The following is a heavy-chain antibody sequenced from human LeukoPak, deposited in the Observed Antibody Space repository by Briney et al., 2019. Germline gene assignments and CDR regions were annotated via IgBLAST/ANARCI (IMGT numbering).Heavy chain of an antibody. D-gene: IGHD5-12*01. CDR3: AIPPLRGYFDL. V-gene: IGHV3-23*01. J-gene: IGHJ2*01. CDR1: GFTSSDYA. CDR2: VSITGGTT. Sequence: GGSLRLSCAASGFTSSDYAMSWVRQAPERGLEWVSVVSITGGTTYNADSVKGRFTISRDNSKNTLYLQMRNLRVDDTAVYYCAIPPLRGYFDLWGRGTLVTVSS.